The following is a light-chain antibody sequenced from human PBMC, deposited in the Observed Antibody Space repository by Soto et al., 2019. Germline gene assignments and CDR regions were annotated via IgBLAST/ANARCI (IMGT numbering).Light chain of an antibody. V-gene: IGKV3-11*01. Sequence: EIVLTQSPATLSLSPGERATLSCRASQSVSSCLAWYQQKPGQAPRLLIYDASNMATGIPARFSGSGSGTDFTRTISSLEPEDFAVYYCQQRSSWPLPCGGGTKVEIK. CDR2: DAS. CDR1: QSVSSC. J-gene: IGKJ4*01. CDR3: QQRSSWPLP.